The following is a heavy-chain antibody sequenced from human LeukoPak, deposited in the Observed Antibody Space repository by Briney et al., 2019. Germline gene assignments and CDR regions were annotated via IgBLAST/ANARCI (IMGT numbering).Heavy chain of an antibody. CDR1: GYTFTCYY. D-gene: IGHD4-17*01. CDR3: AREVKAEYGDYVGWFDR. J-gene: IGHJ5*02. CDR2: INPNSGGT. Sequence: ASVKVSFKASGYTFTCYYMHWVRQARGQGLEWMGRINPNSGGTKYAQKFQGRATMTRGTSISTAYMELGRLGSEDTGVYYCAREVKAEYGDYVGWFDRWGQRTMVSVCS. V-gene: IGHV1-2*05.